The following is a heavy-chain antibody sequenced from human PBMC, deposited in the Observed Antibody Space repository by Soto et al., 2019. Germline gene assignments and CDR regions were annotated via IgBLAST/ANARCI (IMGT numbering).Heavy chain of an antibody. V-gene: IGHV4-59*01. Sequence: TLSLTCAFSGGSISSYYWSWIRQPPGKGLEWIGYIYGSGNTNYNPSLNSRVIISIDTSQNQLSLKLTSVTAADTAVYYCARPHGGPYAFDIWGRGTMVTV. D-gene: IGHD3-10*01. CDR3: ARPHGGPYAFDI. J-gene: IGHJ3*02. CDR2: IYGSGNT. CDR1: GGSISSYY.